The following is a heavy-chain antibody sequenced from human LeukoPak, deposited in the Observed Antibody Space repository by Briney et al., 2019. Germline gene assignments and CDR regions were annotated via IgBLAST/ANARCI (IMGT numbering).Heavy chain of an antibody. CDR1: GGSFSGYY. V-gene: IGHV4-34*01. D-gene: IGHD3-22*01. J-gene: IGHJ6*02. CDR3: ARAGDYYDSSGEVAEYGMDV. Sequence: SETLSLTCAVYGGSFSGYYWSWIRQPPGKGLEWIGEINHSGSTNYNPSLKSRVTISVDTSKNQFSLKLSSVTAADTAVHYCARAGDYYDSSGEVAEYGMDVWGQGTTVTVSS. CDR2: INHSGST.